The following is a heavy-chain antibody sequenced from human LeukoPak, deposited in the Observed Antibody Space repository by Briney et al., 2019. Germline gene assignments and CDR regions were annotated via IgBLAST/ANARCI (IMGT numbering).Heavy chain of an antibody. CDR2: IRYDGSNK. CDR3: AKDTIVGATELFDY. Sequence: GGSLRLSCAASGFTFSSYGMHWVRQAPGKGLEWVAFIRYDGSNKYYADSVKGRFTISRDNSKNTLNLQMNSLRAEDTAVYYCAKDTIVGATELFDYWGQGTLVTVSS. D-gene: IGHD1-26*01. V-gene: IGHV3-30*02. CDR1: GFTFSSYG. J-gene: IGHJ4*02.